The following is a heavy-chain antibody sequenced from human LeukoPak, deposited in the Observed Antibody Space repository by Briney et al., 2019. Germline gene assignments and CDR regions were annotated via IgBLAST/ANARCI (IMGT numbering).Heavy chain of an antibody. J-gene: IGHJ3*02. CDR3: AEELGIAAAEEGFDI. CDR1: GFTVSSNY. CDR2: IYSGGST. V-gene: IGHV3-53*05. D-gene: IGHD6-25*01. Sequence: GGSLRLSCAASGFTVSSNYMSWVRQAPGKGLEWVSVIYSGGSTYYADSVKGRFTISRDNSKNTLYLQMNSLRADDTAVYYCAEELGIAAAEEGFDIWGQGTMVTVSS.